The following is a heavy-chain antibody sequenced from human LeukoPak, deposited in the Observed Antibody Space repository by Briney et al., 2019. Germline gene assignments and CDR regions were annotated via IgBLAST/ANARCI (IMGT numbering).Heavy chain of an antibody. V-gene: IGHV3-23*01. CDR3: AKNHEHGRYAGFDF. D-gene: IGHD2-2*01. CDR1: GFTFSSYA. J-gene: IGHJ3*01. CDR2: ISGRGDNT. Sequence: GGSLRLSCAASGFTFSSYAMNWVRQAPGKGLEWVSDISGRGDNTYYADSVKGRFTISRDNSKNTLSLQTNGLRAEDTAVYYCAKNHEHGRYAGFDFWAEGALVAVSS.